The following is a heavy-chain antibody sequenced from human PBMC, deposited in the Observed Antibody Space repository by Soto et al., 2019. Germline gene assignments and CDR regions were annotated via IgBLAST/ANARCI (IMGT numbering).Heavy chain of an antibody. CDR1: GYTFTSYG. V-gene: IGHV1-18*04. CDR3: ARDRPGYYDSSRYYYPDY. J-gene: IGHJ4*02. CDR2: ISAYNGNT. D-gene: IGHD3-22*01. Sequence: VASVKVSCKASGYTFTSYGISWVRQAPGQGLEWMGWISAYNGNTNYAQKLQGRVTMTTDTSTSTAYMELRSLRSDDTAVYYCARDRPGYYDSSRYYYPDYWGQGTLVTVS.